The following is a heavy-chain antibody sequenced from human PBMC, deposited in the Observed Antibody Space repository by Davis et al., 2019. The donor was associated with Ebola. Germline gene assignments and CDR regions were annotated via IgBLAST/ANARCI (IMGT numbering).Heavy chain of an antibody. J-gene: IGHJ6*02. Sequence: GESLKISCAASGFTFSSYGMHWVRQAPGKGLEWVAVIWYDGSNKYYADSVKGRFTTSRDNSKNTLYLQMNSLRAEDTAVYYCARIAAAEGSPDVWGQGTTVTVSS. D-gene: IGHD6-13*01. CDR3: ARIAAAEGSPDV. CDR1: GFTFSSYG. V-gene: IGHV3-33*01. CDR2: IWYDGSNK.